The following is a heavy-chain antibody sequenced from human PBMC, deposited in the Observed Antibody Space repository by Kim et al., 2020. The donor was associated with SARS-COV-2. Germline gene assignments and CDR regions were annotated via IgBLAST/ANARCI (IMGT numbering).Heavy chain of an antibody. CDR2: IYDRGST. D-gene: IGHD2-8*01. CDR1: GGSISSYY. V-gene: IGHV4-59*13. Sequence: SETLSLTCTVSGGSISSYYWSWIRQPPGKGLEWIGYIYDRGSTNYIPSLKSRVTISVDTSKNQFSLKLSSVTAADTAVYYCARAPDVYAQFDYWGQGTLVTVSS. CDR3: ARAPDVYAQFDY. J-gene: IGHJ4*02.